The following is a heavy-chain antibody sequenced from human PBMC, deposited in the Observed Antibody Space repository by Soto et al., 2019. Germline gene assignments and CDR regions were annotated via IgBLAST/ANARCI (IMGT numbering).Heavy chain of an antibody. CDR1: GFTFSDYY. CDR3: ARRNANYYDRSPYMDV. D-gene: IGHD3-22*01. V-gene: IGHV3-11*01. CDR2: ISSSGSTI. Sequence: GGSLRLSCAASGFTFSDYYMSWIRQAPGKGLEWVSYISSSGSTIYYADSVKGRFTISRDNAKNSLYLQMNSLRAEDTAVYYCARRNANYYDRSPYMDVWGQGTTVTVSS. J-gene: IGHJ6*03.